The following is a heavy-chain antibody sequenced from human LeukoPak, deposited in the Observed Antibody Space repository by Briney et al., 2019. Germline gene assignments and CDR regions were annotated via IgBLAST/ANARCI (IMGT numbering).Heavy chain of an antibody. Sequence: SETLSLTCAVSGFSVSSGYYWGWIRQPPGKGLDWIGTINHSGSTFYNPSLKSRVTTSVDTSKNQFSLRLSSVTAADTAVYYCARRMAGATTDAFDIWGQGTMVTVSS. D-gene: IGHD6-19*01. CDR2: INHSGST. V-gene: IGHV4-38-2*01. J-gene: IGHJ3*02. CDR3: ARRMAGATTDAFDI. CDR1: GFSVSSGYY.